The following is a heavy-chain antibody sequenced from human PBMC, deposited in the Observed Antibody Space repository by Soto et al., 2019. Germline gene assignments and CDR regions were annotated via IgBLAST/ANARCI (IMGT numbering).Heavy chain of an antibody. V-gene: IGHV3-48*01. D-gene: IGHD6-19*01. CDR2: ISSSSGTI. Sequence: GGSLRLSCAASGFTFSCYSMNWVRQAPGKGLEWVSYISSSSGTIYYADSVKGRFTISRDNAKNSLYLQMNSLRAEDTAVYYCATEMLQQWLVVYWGQGTLVTVSS. J-gene: IGHJ4*02. CDR1: GFTFSCYS. CDR3: ATEMLQQWLVVY.